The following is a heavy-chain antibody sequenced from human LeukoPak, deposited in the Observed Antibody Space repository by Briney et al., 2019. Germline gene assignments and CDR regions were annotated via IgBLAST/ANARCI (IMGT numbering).Heavy chain of an antibody. Sequence: ASVKVSCKASGYTFTGYYMHWVRQAPGQGLEWMGWINPNSGGTNYAQKFQGWVTMTRDTSISTAYMELSRLRSDDTAVYYCARDRFFVLRYFDWRRPYYFDYWGQGTLVTVSS. CDR3: ARDRFFVLRYFDWRRPYYFDY. V-gene: IGHV1-2*04. J-gene: IGHJ4*02. CDR2: INPNSGGT. D-gene: IGHD3-9*01. CDR1: GYTFTGYY.